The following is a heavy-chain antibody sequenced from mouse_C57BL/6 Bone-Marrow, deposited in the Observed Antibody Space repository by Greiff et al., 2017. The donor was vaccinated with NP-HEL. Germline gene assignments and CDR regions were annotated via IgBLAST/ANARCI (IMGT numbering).Heavy chain of an antibody. CDR3: ARRVFITTVVNAMDY. CDR2: ISSGSSTI. V-gene: IGHV5-17*01. D-gene: IGHD1-1*01. CDR1: GFTFSDYG. Sequence: EVKLVESGGGLVKPGGSLKLSCAASGFTFSDYGMHWVRQAPEKGLEWVAYISSGSSTIYYADTVKGRFTFSSDNAKNTLFLQMTSLMSEDTAMYYCARRVFITTVVNAMDYWGQGTSVTVSS. J-gene: IGHJ4*01.